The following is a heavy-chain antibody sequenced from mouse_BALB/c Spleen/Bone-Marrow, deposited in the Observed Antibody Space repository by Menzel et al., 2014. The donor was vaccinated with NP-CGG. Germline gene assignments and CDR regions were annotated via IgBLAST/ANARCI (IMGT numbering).Heavy chain of an antibody. CDR3: ARYYGNYSGYFDV. J-gene: IGHJ1*01. Sequence: EVQGVESGGGLVQPGGSRKLSCAASGFTFSSFGMRWVRQAPEKGLEWVAYISSGSSTIYYADTVKGRFTISRDNPKNTLFLQMTSLRSEDTAMYYCARYYGNYSGYFDVWGAGTTVTVSS. CDR1: GFTFSSFG. CDR2: ISSGSSTI. V-gene: IGHV5-17*02. D-gene: IGHD2-1*01.